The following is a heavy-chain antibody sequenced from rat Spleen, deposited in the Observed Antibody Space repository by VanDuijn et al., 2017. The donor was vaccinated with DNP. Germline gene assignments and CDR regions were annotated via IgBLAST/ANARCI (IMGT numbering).Heavy chain of an antibody. Sequence: EVQLVESGGGLVQPGGSLRLSCVASGFTFRDFYMAWVRQAPKKGLEWVASISYAGGSTYHGDSVKGRFTISRDNAESTLYLQMNSLRSEDMATYFCARHGRRVFDYWGQGVMVTVSS. CDR2: ISYAGGST. CDR3: ARHGRRVFDY. D-gene: IGHD1-11*01. V-gene: IGHV5-22*01. J-gene: IGHJ2*01. CDR1: GFTFRDFY.